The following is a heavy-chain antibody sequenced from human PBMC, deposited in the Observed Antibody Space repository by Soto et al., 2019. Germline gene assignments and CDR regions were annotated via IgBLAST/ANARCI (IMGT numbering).Heavy chain of an antibody. Sequence: QVQLVQSGAEVKKPGSSVKVSCKASGGTFSTYAFSWVRQAPGQGLEWMGGIIPIFGTPNYAPKFQGRVTITADESTSTAYMELSSLRSEDTAVYYCARYGSGSYIAYWGQGTLVIVSS. J-gene: IGHJ4*02. V-gene: IGHV1-69*12. D-gene: IGHD3-10*01. CDR1: GGTFSTYA. CDR3: ARYGSGSYIAY. CDR2: IIPIFGTP.